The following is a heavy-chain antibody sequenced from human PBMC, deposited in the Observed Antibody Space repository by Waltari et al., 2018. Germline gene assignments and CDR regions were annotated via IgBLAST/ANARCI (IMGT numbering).Heavy chain of an antibody. D-gene: IGHD2-2*01. CDR1: GGSISSGGYS. CDR2: IYHSGRT. CDR3: ARVCSSTSCYVPYYYYGMDV. Sequence: QLQLQESGSGLVKPSQTLSLTCAVSGGSISSGGYSWSWIRQPPGKGLEWIGYIYHSGRTYYNPSLKSRVTISVDRSKNQFSLKLSSVTAADTAVYYCARVCSSTSCYVPYYYYGMDVWGQGTTVTVSS. V-gene: IGHV4-30-2*01. J-gene: IGHJ6*02.